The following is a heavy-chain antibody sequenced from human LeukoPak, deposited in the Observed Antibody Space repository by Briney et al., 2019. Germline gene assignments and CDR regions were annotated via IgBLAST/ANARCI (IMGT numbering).Heavy chain of an antibody. D-gene: IGHD4-23*01. CDR3: VHTSGGGNSALFDY. V-gene: IGHV2-5*02. Sequence: SGPTLVKPTQTLTLTCTFSGFSLRTGPVGVGWIRQPPGKALELVALIYWDDDKRYSSSLMSRLTITKDTSKNQVVLTMTNMDPVDTGTYYCVHTSGGGNSALFDYWGQGILVAVSS. J-gene: IGHJ4*02. CDR1: GFSLRTGPVG. CDR2: IYWDDDK.